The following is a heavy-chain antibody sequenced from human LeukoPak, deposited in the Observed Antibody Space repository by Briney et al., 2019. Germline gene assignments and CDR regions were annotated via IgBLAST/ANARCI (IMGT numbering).Heavy chain of an antibody. D-gene: IGHD4-17*01. CDR3: ARDFPLDYGDYRDYYGMDV. Sequence: GGPLRLSCAASGFTFSSYSMNWVRQAPGKGLEWVSSISSSSSYIYYADSVKGRFTISRDNAENSLYLQMNSLRAEDTAVYYCARDFPLDYGDYRDYYGMDVWGQGTTVTVSS. V-gene: IGHV3-21*01. CDR2: ISSSSSYI. CDR1: GFTFSSYS. J-gene: IGHJ6*02.